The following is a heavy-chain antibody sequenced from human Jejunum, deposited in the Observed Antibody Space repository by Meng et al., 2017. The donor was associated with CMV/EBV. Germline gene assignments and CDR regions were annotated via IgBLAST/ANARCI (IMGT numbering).Heavy chain of an antibody. D-gene: IGHD3-22*01. J-gene: IGHJ2*01. CDR3: AKGGGYDSRGYANWCFDL. V-gene: IGHV1-18*01. Sequence: QAPAVESGAEVKKPGASVTVLCKAFCYSFSNYYITWVRQAPGTGLEWMGGISPYNGNTDHAQNFQGRVTMTTDTSTSTAYMELRSLRSDDTAVYYCAKGGGYDSRGYANWCFDLWGRGTLVTVSS. CDR1: CYSFSNYY. CDR2: ISPYNGNT.